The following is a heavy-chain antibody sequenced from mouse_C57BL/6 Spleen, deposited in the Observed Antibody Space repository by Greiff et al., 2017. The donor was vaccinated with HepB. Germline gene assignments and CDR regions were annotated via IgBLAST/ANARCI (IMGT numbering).Heavy chain of an antibody. D-gene: IGHD3-1*01. CDR2: ISYSVST. CDR3: ARYEDSGLDN. J-gene: IGHJ2*01. CDR1: GYSFTSYY. V-gene: IGHV3-8*01. Sequence: EVQLVESGPGLAKPSQSLSLSCSVSGYSFTSYYLNWVRKFPGNKLEYMGYISYSVSTSYNHSLKSRISIIRDTAKTQYYLQLNPVTTEDTATYDCARYEDSGLDNRGQDTTLTASS.